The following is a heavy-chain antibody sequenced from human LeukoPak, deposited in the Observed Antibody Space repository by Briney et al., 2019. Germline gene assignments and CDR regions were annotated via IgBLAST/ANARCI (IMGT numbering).Heavy chain of an antibody. CDR3: ASTVSIVGAAYYYYGMDV. CDR2: IIPILGIA. J-gene: IGHJ6*02. CDR1: GGTISSYA. Sequence: SVKVSCKASGGTISSYAISWVRQAPGQGLEWMGRIIPILGIANYAQKFQGRVTITADKSTSAAYMELSSLRSEDTAVYYCASTVSIVGAAYYYYGMDVWGQGTTVTVSS. V-gene: IGHV1-69*04. D-gene: IGHD1-26*01.